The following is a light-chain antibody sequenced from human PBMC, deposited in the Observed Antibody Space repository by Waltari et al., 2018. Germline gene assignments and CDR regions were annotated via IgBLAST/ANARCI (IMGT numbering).Light chain of an antibody. CDR1: QSVSRY. V-gene: IGKV3-20*01. CDR3: QKYDSLPAT. Sequence: SCRASQSVSRYLAWYQLRPGQAPRLLIHHTSIRATGIPDRFSGSGSGTDFTLTINRLEPEDFAVYYCQKYDSLPATFGQGTKVEIK. CDR2: HTS. J-gene: IGKJ1*01.